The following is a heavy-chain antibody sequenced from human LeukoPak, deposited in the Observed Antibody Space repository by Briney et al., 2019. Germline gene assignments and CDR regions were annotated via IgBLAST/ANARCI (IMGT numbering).Heavy chain of an antibody. J-gene: IGHJ4*02. CDR1: EFTIDDYG. CDR3: ARGLYCSSTNCYLYFYFDS. CDR2: INRNGGRT. D-gene: IGHD2-2*01. Sequence: GGSLRLSCAASEFTIDDYGMSWVRHVPGKGLEWVSGINRNGGRTDYADSVKGRFTISRDNARNSLYLQMNSLSDEDTALYYFARGLYCSSTNCYLYFYFDSWGQGTLVTVSS. V-gene: IGHV3-20*04.